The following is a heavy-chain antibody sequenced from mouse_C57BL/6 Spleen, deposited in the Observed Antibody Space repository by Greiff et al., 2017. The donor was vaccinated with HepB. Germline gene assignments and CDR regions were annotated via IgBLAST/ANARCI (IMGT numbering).Heavy chain of an antibody. Sequence: QVHVKQPGAELVKPGASVKLSCKASGYTFTSYWMHWVKQRPGQGLEWIGMIHPNSGSTNYNEKFKSKATLTVDKSSSTAYMQLSSLTSEDSAVYYCARHSLRDYWGQGTTLTVSS. CDR3: ARHSLRDY. V-gene: IGHV1-64*01. CDR2: IHPNSGST. CDR1: GYTFTSYW. J-gene: IGHJ2*01.